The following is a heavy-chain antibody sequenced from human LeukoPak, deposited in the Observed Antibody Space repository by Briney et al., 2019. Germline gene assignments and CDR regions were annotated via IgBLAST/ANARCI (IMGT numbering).Heavy chain of an antibody. J-gene: IGHJ5*02. V-gene: IGHV3-23*01. Sequence: GGSLRLSCAASGFTFSSYDMSWVRQAPGKGLEWVSAISGSGGSTYYADSVKGRFTISRDNSKNTLYLQMNSLRAEDTAVYYCANLLIAVAGTGWFDPWGQGTLGTVSS. CDR2: ISGSGGST. CDR3: ANLLIAVAGTGWFDP. CDR1: GFTFSSYD. D-gene: IGHD6-19*01.